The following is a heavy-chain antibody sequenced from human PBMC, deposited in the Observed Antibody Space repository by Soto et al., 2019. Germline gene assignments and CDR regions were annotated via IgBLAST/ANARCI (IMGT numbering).Heavy chain of an antibody. CDR2: LQTDGSHP. J-gene: IGHJ4*02. CDR1: GFTFDYYW. CDR3: AKGALDRLYNRFDY. D-gene: IGHD2-2*02. V-gene: IGHV3-74*01. Sequence: GGSLRLSCVASGFTFDYYWMHWVRQAPGEGLMWVSRLQTDGSHPDYGDSVKGRFTISRDNTKNSLYLQMNSLRAEDTALYYCAKGALDRLYNRFDYWGQGTLVTVSS.